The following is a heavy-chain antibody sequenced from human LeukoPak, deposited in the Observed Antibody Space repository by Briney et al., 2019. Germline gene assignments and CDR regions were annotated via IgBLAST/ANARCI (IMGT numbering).Heavy chain of an antibody. Sequence: SETLSLTCTVSGGSISSYYWSWIRQPPGKGLERIGYIYYSGSTNYNPSLKSRVTISVDTSKNQFSLKLSSVTAADTAVYYCAREKGSYYDSSGYSDGMDVWGQGTTVTVSS. CDR3: AREKGSYYDSSGYSDGMDV. CDR1: GGSISSYY. J-gene: IGHJ6*02. V-gene: IGHV4-59*01. CDR2: IYYSGST. D-gene: IGHD3-22*01.